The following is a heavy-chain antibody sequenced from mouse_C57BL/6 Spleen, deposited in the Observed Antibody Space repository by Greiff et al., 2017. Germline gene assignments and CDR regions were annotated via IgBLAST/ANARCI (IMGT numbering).Heavy chain of an antibody. CDR3: ARDGDYDVGFAY. CDR1: GYTFTSYW. CDR2: IDPSDSYT. D-gene: IGHD2-4*01. J-gene: IGHJ3*01. V-gene: IGHV1-50*01. Sequence: VQLQQPGAELVKPGASVKLSCKASGYTFTSYWMQWVKQRPGQGLEWIGEIDPSDSYTNYNQKFKGKATLTVDTSSSTAYMQLSSLTSEDSAVYYCARDGDYDVGFAYWGQGTLVTVSA.